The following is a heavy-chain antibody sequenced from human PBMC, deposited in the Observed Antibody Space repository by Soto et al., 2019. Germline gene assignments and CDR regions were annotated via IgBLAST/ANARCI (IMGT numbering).Heavy chain of an antibody. V-gene: IGHV1-18*01. CDR3: AREVLVLGVAAAGTDYYYYYMDV. D-gene: IGHD6-13*01. CDR1: GYTFTSYG. CDR2: ISAYNGNT. J-gene: IGHJ6*03. Sequence: ASVKVSCKASGYTFTSYGISWVRQAPGQGLEWMGWISAYNGNTNYAQKLQGRVTMTTDTSTSTAYMELRSLRSDDTAVYYCAREVLVLGVAAAGTDYYYYYMDVWGKGTTVTVSS.